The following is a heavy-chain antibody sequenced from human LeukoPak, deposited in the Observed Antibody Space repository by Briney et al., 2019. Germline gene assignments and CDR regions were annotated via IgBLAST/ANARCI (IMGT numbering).Heavy chain of an antibody. Sequence: SETLSLTCAVYGGSFSGYYWSWIRQPPGKGLEWIGEINHSGSTNYNPSLKSRVTISVDTSKNRFSLKLSSVTAADTAVYYCARCQLLLFYYYGMDVWGKGTTVTVSS. V-gene: IGHV4-34*01. D-gene: IGHD2-2*01. CDR1: GGSFSGYY. CDR3: ARCQLLLFYYYGMDV. J-gene: IGHJ6*04. CDR2: INHSGST.